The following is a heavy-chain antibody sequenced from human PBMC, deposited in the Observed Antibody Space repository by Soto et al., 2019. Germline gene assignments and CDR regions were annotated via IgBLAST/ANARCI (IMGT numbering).Heavy chain of an antibody. CDR3: AGVSGYSFWLDP. V-gene: IGHV4-59*01. J-gene: IGHJ5*02. CDR1: GASISSYF. D-gene: IGHD3-3*01. Sequence: QVRLQESGPGLVKPSETLSLTCTVSGASISSYFWSWIRQPPGKGLEWIGYIYYSGNTNYNPSLKRRVTISVDTSKTQVSLKLSSVTAEDTAVYYCAGVSGYSFWLDPWGQGTLVTVSS. CDR2: IYYSGNT.